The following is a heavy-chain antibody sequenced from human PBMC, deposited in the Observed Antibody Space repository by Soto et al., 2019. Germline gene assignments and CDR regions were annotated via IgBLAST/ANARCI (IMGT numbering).Heavy chain of an antibody. CDR1: GASINGGGYY. Sequence: QVQLQESGPGLVKPSQTLSLTCTVSGASINGGGYYWSWIRQHPGKGLEWIGSIYYSGNTYYSPSLKSRVTTSVDTSKHHFSLRLTSVAAADTAVYYCARDPSYGDYSYYGMDVWGQGTTVTVSS. CDR3: ARDPSYGDYSYYGMDV. D-gene: IGHD4-17*01. CDR2: IYYSGNT. V-gene: IGHV4-31*03. J-gene: IGHJ6*02.